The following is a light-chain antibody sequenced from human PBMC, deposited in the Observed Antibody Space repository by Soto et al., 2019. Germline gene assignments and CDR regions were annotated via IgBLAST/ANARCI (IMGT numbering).Light chain of an antibody. Sequence: DIQMTPSPSSLSASVGDRVTITCRASQSISSYLNWYQQKPGKAPKLLIYAASSLQSGVSSRFSGSGSGTDFTLTISSLQPEDFATYYCQQRYSTPFTFGPGTKVDIK. CDR1: QSISSY. CDR2: AAS. CDR3: QQRYSTPFT. V-gene: IGKV1-39*01. J-gene: IGKJ3*01.